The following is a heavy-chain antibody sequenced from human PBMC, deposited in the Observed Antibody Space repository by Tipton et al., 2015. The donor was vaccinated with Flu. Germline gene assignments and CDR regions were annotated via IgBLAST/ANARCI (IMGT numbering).Heavy chain of an antibody. CDR1: GFTFDQFD. D-gene: IGHD2-15*01. J-gene: IGHJ6*02. Sequence: SLRLSCAASGFTFDQFDMHWVRQAPGKGLEWVSGISWDTITRGYADSVQGRFTISRDNRKHSLYLQMNSLTPEDTALYYCAKETYTDNHSHCGMDVWGQGTTVIVSS. V-gene: IGHV3-9*01. CDR2: ISWDTITR. CDR3: AKETYTDNHSHCGMDV.